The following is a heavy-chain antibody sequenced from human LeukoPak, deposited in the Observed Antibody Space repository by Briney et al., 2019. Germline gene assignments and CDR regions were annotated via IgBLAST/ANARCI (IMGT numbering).Heavy chain of an antibody. D-gene: IGHD3-3*01. Sequence: PGGSLRLSCAASGFTFSSYSMNWVRQAPGKGLEWVSSISSSSSYIYYADSVKGRFTISRDNAKNSLYLRMNSLRAEDTAVYYCARFGVNYYYYGMDVSGQGTTVTVSS. CDR1: GFTFSSYS. J-gene: IGHJ6*02. CDR2: ISSSSSYI. CDR3: ARFGVNYYYYGMDV. V-gene: IGHV3-21*01.